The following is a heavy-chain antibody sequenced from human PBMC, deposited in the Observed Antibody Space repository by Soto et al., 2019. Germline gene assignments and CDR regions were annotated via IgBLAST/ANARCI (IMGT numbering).Heavy chain of an antibody. CDR1: GGSINHHY. D-gene: IGHD1-26*01. CDR2: IYYSGTTT. V-gene: IGHV4-59*08. CDR3: ARLGGSYAVPHFDY. J-gene: IGHJ4*02. Sequence: SETLSLTCTVSGGSINHHYWTWIRQPPGKGLEWMGYIYYSGTTTNYNPSLKSRVTLSVDTSKNQFSLKLSSVTAADTAVYYCARLGGSYAVPHFDYWGQGTLVT.